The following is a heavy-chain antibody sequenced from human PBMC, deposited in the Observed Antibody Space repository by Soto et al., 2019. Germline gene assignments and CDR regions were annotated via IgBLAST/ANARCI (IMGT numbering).Heavy chain of an antibody. CDR2: IYYSGST. CDR3: ARGVTLVRGVIHTPYFDY. D-gene: IGHD3-10*01. CDR1: GGSISSGGYY. J-gene: IGHJ4*02. Sequence: QVQLQESGPGLVKPSQTLSLTCTVSGGSISSGGYYWSWIRQHPGKGLEWIGYIYYSGSTYYNPSLMSRVTMAEDTSKNPFSLKLSSVTAADTAVYYCARGVTLVRGVIHTPYFDYWGQGALVTVSS. V-gene: IGHV4-31*03.